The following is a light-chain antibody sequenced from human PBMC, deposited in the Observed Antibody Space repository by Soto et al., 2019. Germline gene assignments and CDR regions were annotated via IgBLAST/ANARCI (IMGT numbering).Light chain of an antibody. CDR1: QSISSNY. CDR2: GAS. CDR3: QQYDSSPRT. Sequence: IELTQSPDTLSLSPLERSTLXCRTSQSISSNYLAWYQQKPGQAPRLLIYGASTMATDIPARFSGSGSGTEFTLTISRLEPEDFAVYYCQQYDSSPRTFGQGTKVDIK. J-gene: IGKJ1*01. V-gene: IGKV3-20*01.